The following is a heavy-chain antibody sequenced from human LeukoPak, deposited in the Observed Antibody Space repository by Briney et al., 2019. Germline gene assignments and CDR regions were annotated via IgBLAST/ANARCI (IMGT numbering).Heavy chain of an antibody. Sequence: SETRSPTCTVSGGSISSTSYYWGWIRQPPGKGLEWSERIYHSGSTYYNPSLKSRVTISLDTSKNQVSLKLSSVTAADTAVYYCAGGVEPADDRPIDYWGQGTLVTVSS. D-gene: IGHD2-2*01. J-gene: IGHJ4*02. CDR3: AGGVEPADDRPIDY. CDR1: GGSISSTSYY. V-gene: IGHV4-39*07. CDR2: IYHSGST.